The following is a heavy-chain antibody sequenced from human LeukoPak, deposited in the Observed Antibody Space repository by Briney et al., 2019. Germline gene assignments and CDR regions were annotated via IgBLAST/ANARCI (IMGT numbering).Heavy chain of an antibody. J-gene: IGHJ5*02. CDR3: ARGTHWFDP. CDR2: INHSGST. D-gene: IGHD2-15*01. Sequence: SETRSLTSAVYGGSFSGYYWYWIRQPPGKGLEWIGEINHSGSTNYNPSLKSRVTISVDTSKNQFSLRLRSVTAADTAVYYCARGTHWFDPWGQGTLVTVSS. CDR1: GGSFSGYY. V-gene: IGHV4-34*01.